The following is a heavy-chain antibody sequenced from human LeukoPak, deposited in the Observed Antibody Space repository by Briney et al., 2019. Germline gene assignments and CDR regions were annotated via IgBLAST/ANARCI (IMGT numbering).Heavy chain of an antibody. D-gene: IGHD2-2*01. CDR1: GYTFTIYG. CDR3: ARGVGDDYQLLEEVIDY. J-gene: IGHJ4*02. CDR2: ISAYNGNT. Sequence: GASVTVSFTASGYTFTIYGISWVRQAPGQGLEWMGWISAYNGNTNYAQKLQGRVTMTTDTSTSTAYMELRSLRSDDTAVYYCARGVGDDYQLLEEVIDYWGQGTLVTVSS. V-gene: IGHV1-18*01.